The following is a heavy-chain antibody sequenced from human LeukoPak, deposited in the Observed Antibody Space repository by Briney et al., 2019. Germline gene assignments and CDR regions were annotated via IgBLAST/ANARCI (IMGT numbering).Heavy chain of an antibody. CDR3: ARDLRYSSSWPSGWFDP. Sequence: ASVKVSCKASGYTFTGYYLHWVRQAPGQGLEWMGWINPKSGGTSYGHNFQGRVTMTRDTSISTAYMELSRLRYDDAAVYYCARDLRYSSSWPSGWFDPWGQGTQVTVSS. CDR1: GYTFTGYY. V-gene: IGHV1-2*07. D-gene: IGHD2-2*01. J-gene: IGHJ5*02. CDR2: INPKSGGT.